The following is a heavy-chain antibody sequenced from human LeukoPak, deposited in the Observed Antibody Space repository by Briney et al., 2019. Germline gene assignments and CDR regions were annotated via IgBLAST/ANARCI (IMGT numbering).Heavy chain of an antibody. CDR3: ARGSASPAAIPFDI. V-gene: IGHV4-4*07. D-gene: IGHD2-2*02. CDR2: IYYSTGNT. J-gene: IGHJ3*02. Sequence: SETLSLTCTVCGGFISGYFLSSLRQPAGKGLEWIGRIYYSTGNTNYNPSLKSRVTMSVDASKNQFSLKLSSVTAADTAVYYYARGSASPAAIPFDIWGQGTVVTVSS. CDR1: GGFISGYF.